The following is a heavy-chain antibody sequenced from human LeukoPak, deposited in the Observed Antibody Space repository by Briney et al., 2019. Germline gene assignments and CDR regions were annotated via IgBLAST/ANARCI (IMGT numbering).Heavy chain of an antibody. J-gene: IGHJ5*02. V-gene: IGHV1-58*02. CDR1: GFTFTSSA. D-gene: IGHD3-22*01. CDR2: IVVGSGNT. CDR3: AARDYYDSSGNWFDP. Sequence: SVKVSCKASGFTFTSSAMQWVRQARGQRLEWIGWIVVGSGNTNYAQKFQERVTITRDMSTSTAYMELSSLRSEVTAVYYCAARDYYDSSGNWFDPWGQGTLVTVSS.